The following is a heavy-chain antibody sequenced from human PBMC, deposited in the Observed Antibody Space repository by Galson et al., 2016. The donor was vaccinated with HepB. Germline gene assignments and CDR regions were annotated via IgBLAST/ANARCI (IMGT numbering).Heavy chain of an antibody. J-gene: IGHJ4*02. V-gene: IGHV5-51*01. CDR3: ARRLTHDSKIWDIDY. D-gene: IGHD3-16*01. CDR1: GYSFTDYW. CDR2: IYPGDSHT. Sequence: QSGAEVKKPGESLRISCKGSGYSFTDYWIGWVRQMLGKGLEWMGIIYPGDSHTRYSPSFQGQFTISADKSISTAYLQWSSLKASDTAIYYCARRLTHDSKIWDIDYWGQGTLVTVSS.